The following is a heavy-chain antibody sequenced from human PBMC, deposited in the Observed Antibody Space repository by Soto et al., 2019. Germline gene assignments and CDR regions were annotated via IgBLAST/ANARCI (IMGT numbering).Heavy chain of an antibody. CDR2: ISYDGSNK. Sequence: GGSLRLSCAASGFTFSSYAMHWVRQAPGKGLEWVAVISYDGSNKYYADSVKGRFTISRDNSKNTLYLQMNSLRAEDTAVYYCARDHRGTIFGVVMHYYYYYGMDVWGQGTTVTVSS. J-gene: IGHJ6*02. D-gene: IGHD3-3*01. V-gene: IGHV3-30-3*01. CDR3: ARDHRGTIFGVVMHYYYYYGMDV. CDR1: GFTFSSYA.